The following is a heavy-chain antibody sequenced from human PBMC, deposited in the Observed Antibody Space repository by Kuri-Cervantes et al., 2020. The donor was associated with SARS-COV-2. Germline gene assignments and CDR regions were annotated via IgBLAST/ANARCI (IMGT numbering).Heavy chain of an antibody. CDR2: IYYSGST. CDR3: ARDWGDYYDNSGSDAFDI. V-gene: IGHV4-39*07. Sequence: SETLSLTCTVSGGSISSSSYYWGWIRQPPGKGLEWIGSIYYSGSTYYNPSLKSRVTISVDTSKNQFSLKLSSVTAADTAAYYCARDWGDYYDNSGSDAFDIWGQGTMVTVSS. J-gene: IGHJ3*02. D-gene: IGHD3-22*01. CDR1: GGSISSSSYY.